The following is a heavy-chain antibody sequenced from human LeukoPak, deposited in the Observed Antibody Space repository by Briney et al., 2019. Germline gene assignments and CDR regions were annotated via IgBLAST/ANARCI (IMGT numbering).Heavy chain of an antibody. D-gene: IGHD2-15*01. V-gene: IGHV1-18*01. CDR3: AKGSPCSGDSCYWNWFDP. Sequence: ASVKVSCKASGYTFTSYGISWVRQAPGQGLEWMGWISAYNGNTNYAQKLQGRVTMTTDTSTSTAYMELRSLRSDDTAVYYCAKGSPCSGDSCYWNWFDPWGQGTLVTVSS. J-gene: IGHJ5*02. CDR1: GYTFTSYG. CDR2: ISAYNGNT.